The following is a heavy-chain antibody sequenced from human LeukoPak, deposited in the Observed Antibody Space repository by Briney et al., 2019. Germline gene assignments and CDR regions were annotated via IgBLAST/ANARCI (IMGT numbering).Heavy chain of an antibody. CDR2: INPNSGGT. CDR1: GYTFTGYY. D-gene: IGHD6-19*01. Sequence: ASVKVSCKASGYTFTGYYMHWVRQAPGRGLEWMGWINPNSGGTNYAQKFQGRVTMTRDTSISTTYMELSRLRSDDTAVYYCARELFYSSGTKSNRVDYWGQGTLVTVSS. CDR3: ARELFYSSGTKSNRVDY. V-gene: IGHV1-2*02. J-gene: IGHJ4*02.